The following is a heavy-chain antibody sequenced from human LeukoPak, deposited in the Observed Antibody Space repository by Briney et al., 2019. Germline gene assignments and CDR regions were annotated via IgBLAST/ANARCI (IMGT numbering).Heavy chain of an antibody. Sequence: GRSLRLSCAASTFTFTSYAMHWVRQTPGKGLEWVAVISYDGSNRYYADSVKGRFSISRDNSKNTLYLQMNSLRAEDTAVYYCATYSSSNGREFQYWGQGTLVTVSS. CDR3: ATYSSSNGREFQY. CDR1: TFTFTSYA. D-gene: IGHD2-2*01. J-gene: IGHJ1*01. CDR2: ISYDGSNR. V-gene: IGHV3-30-3*01.